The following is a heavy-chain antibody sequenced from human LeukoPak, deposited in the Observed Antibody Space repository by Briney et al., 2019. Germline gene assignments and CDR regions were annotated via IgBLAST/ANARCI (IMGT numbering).Heavy chain of an antibody. Sequence: SETLSLTCTVSGYSISSGYYWGWIRPPPGKGLEWIGSIYHSGSTDYNPSLKSRVTISVDTSKNQFSLKLSSVTAADTAVYYCARDLAVAGTGSAYWGQGTLVTVSS. J-gene: IGHJ4*02. V-gene: IGHV4-38-2*02. CDR1: GYSISSGYY. CDR3: ARDLAVAGTGSAY. CDR2: IYHSGST. D-gene: IGHD6-19*01.